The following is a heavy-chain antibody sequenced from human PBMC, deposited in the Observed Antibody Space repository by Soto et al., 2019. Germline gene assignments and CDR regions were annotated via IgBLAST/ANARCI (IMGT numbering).Heavy chain of an antibody. D-gene: IGHD6-19*01. J-gene: IGHJ3*02. V-gene: IGHV3-20*04. CDR3: ARVGGVAVGVNASDI. CDR2: INRSGSRT. CDR1: GFTFEDHG. Sequence: EVQLVASGGGVVRPGGSLRLSCAASGFTFEDHGMTWVRQVPGKGLEWVAEINRSGSRTSYADSVKGRFTISRDKAKNSLYLQRNSLRAEDTALYFCARVGGVAVGVNASDIWAQGTMVTVSS.